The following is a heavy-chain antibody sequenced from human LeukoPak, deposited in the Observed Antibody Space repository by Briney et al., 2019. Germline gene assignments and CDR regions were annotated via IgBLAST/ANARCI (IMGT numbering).Heavy chain of an antibody. V-gene: IGHV3-30*18. CDR3: AKSGEYGGYVSWFDP. D-gene: IGHD5-12*01. CDR2: ISYDGSNK. CDR1: GFTFSSYG. Sequence: PGGSLRLSCAASGFTFSSYGMHWVRQAPGKGPEWVAVISYDGSNKYYADSVKGRFTISRDNSKNTLYLQMNSLRAEDTAVYYCAKSGEYGGYVSWFDPWGQGTLVTVSS. J-gene: IGHJ5*02.